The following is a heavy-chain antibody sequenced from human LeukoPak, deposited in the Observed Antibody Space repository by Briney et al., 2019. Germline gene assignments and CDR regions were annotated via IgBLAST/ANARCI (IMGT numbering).Heavy chain of an antibody. CDR2: TSAYNGNT. D-gene: IGHD3-10*01. J-gene: IGHJ4*02. CDR3: APDSYYYGSGREGYFDY. V-gene: IGHV1-18*04. Sequence: ASVKVSSKAAGYTFTSYSICWVRQGPGQGGERMGWTSAYNGNTNYAQKLQGRVTMTTDPSTSTAYMELRSLRSDDTAVYYCAPDSYYYGSGREGYFDYWGQGTLVTVSS. CDR1: GYTFTSYS.